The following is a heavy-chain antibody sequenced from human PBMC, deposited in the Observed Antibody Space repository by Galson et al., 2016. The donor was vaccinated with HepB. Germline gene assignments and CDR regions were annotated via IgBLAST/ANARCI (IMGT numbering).Heavy chain of an antibody. Sequence: SLRLSCAASGFTFSSYSMNWVRQAPGKGLEWVSYISSSSTIYYADSVQGRFTISRDNSNNTLYLQMNGLRAEDTAVYYCAKERLVRRIFDHWGQGTLLTVSS. CDR1: GFTFSSYS. CDR2: ISSSSTI. D-gene: IGHD1-1*01. J-gene: IGHJ4*02. CDR3: AKERLVRRIFDH. V-gene: IGHV3-48*01.